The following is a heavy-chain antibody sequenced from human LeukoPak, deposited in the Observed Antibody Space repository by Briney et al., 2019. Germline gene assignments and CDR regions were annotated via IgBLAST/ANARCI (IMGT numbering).Heavy chain of an antibody. V-gene: IGHV4-61*02. Sequence: SETLSLTCTVSGGSLSSGFYYWSWIRQPAGKGLEWIGRIYSSGSTNYNPSLKSRVTISVDTSKNQFSLNLSSVTAADTAVYYCASTDTNGGAFDIWGQGTVVTVSS. CDR3: ASTDTNGGAFDI. CDR2: IYSSGST. CDR1: GGSLSSGFYY. D-gene: IGHD2-8*01. J-gene: IGHJ3*02.